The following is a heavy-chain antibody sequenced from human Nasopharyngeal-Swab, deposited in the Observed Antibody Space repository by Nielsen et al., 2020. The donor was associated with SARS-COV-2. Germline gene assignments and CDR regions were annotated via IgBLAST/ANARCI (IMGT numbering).Heavy chain of an antibody. CDR3: ASHLWFGDFLIDY. CDR2: ISYDGSNK. CDR1: GFTFSSYG. D-gene: IGHD3-10*01. V-gene: IGHV3-30*03. Sequence: GGSLRLSCAASGFTFSSYGMHWVRQAPGKGLEWVAVISYDGSNKYYADSVKGRFTISRDNSKNTLYLQMNSLRAEDTAVYYCASHLWFGDFLIDYWGQGTLVTVSS. J-gene: IGHJ4*02.